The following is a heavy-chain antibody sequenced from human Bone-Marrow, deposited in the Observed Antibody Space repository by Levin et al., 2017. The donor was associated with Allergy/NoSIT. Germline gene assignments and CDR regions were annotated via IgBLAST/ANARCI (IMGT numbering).Heavy chain of an antibody. V-gene: IGHV1-24*01. D-gene: IGHD1-26*01. CDR3: ATLGSYYGAEYFQH. CDR2: FDPEEGET. Sequence: GESLKISCKVSGNTLAELSIHWVRQAPGMGLEWLGGFDPEEGETVYAHKYQGRVTMTEDTSTDTAYMELNSLRSEDTAVYYCATLGSYYGAEYFQHWGQGALVTVSS. J-gene: IGHJ1*01. CDR1: GNTLAELS.